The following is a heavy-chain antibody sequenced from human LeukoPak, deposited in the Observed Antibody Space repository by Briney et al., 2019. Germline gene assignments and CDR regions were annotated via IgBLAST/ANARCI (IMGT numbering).Heavy chain of an antibody. Sequence: PGGSLRLSCAASGFTFSSYWMSSVRQAPGKGLEWVANIKQDGSDKYYVDSVAGRFTICRDNAKNSLYLQMNRLRAEDTAVYYCAKTRIGDYWGQGTLVTVSS. CDR1: GFTFSSYW. J-gene: IGHJ4*02. CDR3: AKTRIGDY. D-gene: IGHD2-15*01. CDR2: IKQDGSDK. V-gene: IGHV3-7*01.